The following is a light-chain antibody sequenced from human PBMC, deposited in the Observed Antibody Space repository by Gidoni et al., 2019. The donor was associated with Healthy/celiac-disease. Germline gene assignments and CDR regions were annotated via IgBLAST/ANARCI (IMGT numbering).Light chain of an antibody. Sequence: QSVLTKPPSVSGAPGQRVTISCTGSSSNIGAGYDVHWYQQLPGTAPKLLIYGNSNRPSGFPDRFSGSKSGTSASLAITGLQAEDEADYYCQSYDSSLSGSGVFGGGTKLTVL. CDR2: GNS. CDR1: SSNIGAGYD. CDR3: QSYDSSLSGSGV. J-gene: IGLJ3*02. V-gene: IGLV1-40*01.